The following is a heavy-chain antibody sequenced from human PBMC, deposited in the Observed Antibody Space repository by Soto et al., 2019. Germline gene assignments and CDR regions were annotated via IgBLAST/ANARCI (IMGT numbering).Heavy chain of an antibody. CDR1: GGTFSSYA. J-gene: IGHJ5*02. CDR3: ASIFWVYCSSTSCYNWFDP. D-gene: IGHD2-2*01. V-gene: IGHV1-69*13. CDR2: IIPIFGTA. Sequence: ASVKVSCKASGGTFSSYAISWVRQAPGQGLEWMGGIIPIFGTANYAQKFQGRVTITADESTSTAYMELSSLRSEDTAVYYCASIFWVYCSSTSCYNWFDPWGQGTLVTVSS.